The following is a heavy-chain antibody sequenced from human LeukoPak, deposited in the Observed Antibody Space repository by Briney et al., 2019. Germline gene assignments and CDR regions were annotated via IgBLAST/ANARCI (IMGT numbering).Heavy chain of an antibody. CDR2: IRSESYGGTT. D-gene: IGHD4-23*01. Sequence: GGSLRLSCTASGFMFGGYAVSWVRQAPGKGLEWVGFIRSESYGGTTEYAASVKGRFTISGDDSKSIAYLQMNSLKTEDTAVYYCSRAVAHLDYWGQGTLVTVSS. CDR1: GFMFGGYA. J-gene: IGHJ4*02. V-gene: IGHV3-49*04. CDR3: SRAVAHLDY.